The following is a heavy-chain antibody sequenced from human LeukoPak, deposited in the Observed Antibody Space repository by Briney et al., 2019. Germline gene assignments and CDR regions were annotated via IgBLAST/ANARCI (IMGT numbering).Heavy chain of an antibody. CDR3: ARQTTSPVDYFDY. D-gene: IGHD2-2*01. J-gene: IGHJ4*02. Sequence: SETLSLTCTVSGGSISSYYWSWIRQPPGKGLEWIGYIYYSGSTNYNPSLKSRVTISVDTSKNQFSLKLSSVTAVDTAVYFCARQTTSPVDYFDYWGQGSLVTVSS. CDR1: GGSISSYY. V-gene: IGHV4-59*08. CDR2: IYYSGST.